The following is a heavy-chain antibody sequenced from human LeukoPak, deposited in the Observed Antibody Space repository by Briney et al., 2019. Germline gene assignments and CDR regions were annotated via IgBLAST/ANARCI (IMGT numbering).Heavy chain of an antibody. CDR2: IVVGSGNT. CDR3: AAVPPYSSSSGIVDY. CDR1: GFTFTSSA. D-gene: IGHD6-6*01. J-gene: IGHJ4*02. V-gene: IGHV1-58*01. Sequence: GASVKVSCKASGFTFTSSAVQWVRQARGQRLEWIGWIVVGSGNTNYAQEFQERVTITRDMSTSTAYMELSSLRSEDTAVYYCAAVPPYSSSSGIVDYWGQGTLVTVSS.